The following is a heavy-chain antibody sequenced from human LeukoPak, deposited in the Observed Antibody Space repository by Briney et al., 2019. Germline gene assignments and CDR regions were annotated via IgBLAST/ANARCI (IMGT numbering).Heavy chain of an antibody. D-gene: IGHD1-26*01. CDR1: GFTFSSYS. CDR2: ISTSTTTI. V-gene: IGHV3-48*01. J-gene: IGHJ4*02. CDR3: ASWGEGALDN. Sequence: GGSLRLSCEASGFTFSSYSMNWVRQAPGKGLEWISYISTSTTTIYYANSVKGRFTISSDNAKKSLYLQMNSLRVEDTGVYYCASWGEGALDNWGQGTLVTVSS.